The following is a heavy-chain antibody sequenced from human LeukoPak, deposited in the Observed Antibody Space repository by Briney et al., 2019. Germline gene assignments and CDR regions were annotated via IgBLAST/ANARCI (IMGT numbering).Heavy chain of an antibody. V-gene: IGHV4-59*01. CDR2: VYYTGST. CDR1: GGSIRTYY. D-gene: IGHD2-21*02. Sequence: SETLSLSCTVSGGSIRTYYWSWIRQPPGKRLEWIGYVYYTGSTNYNPSLKSRVTISVDTPKNQFSLKLSSVTAADTAVYYCSRVPPTYCGGDCYVFDYWGQGTLVTVSS. CDR3: SRVPPTYCGGDCYVFDY. J-gene: IGHJ4*02.